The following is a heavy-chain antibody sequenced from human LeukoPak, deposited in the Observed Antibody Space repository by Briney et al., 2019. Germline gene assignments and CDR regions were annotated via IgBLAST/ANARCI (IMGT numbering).Heavy chain of an antibody. CDR2: ISAYNGNT. CDR1: GYTFTSYG. V-gene: IGHV1-18*01. J-gene: IGHJ5*02. CDR3: ARGDRERHWFDP. D-gene: IGHD1-26*01. Sequence: ASVSVSSKASGYTFTSYGISWVRQAPGQGLEWMGWISAYNGNTNYAQKLQGRVTMTTDTPTSTVYMELRSLRSDDTAVYYCARGDRERHWFDPWGQGTLVTVSS.